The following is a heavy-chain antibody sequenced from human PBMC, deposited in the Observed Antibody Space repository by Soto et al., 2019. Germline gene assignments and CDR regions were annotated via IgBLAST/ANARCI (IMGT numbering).Heavy chain of an antibody. CDR2: ISGSGGST. V-gene: IGHV3-23*01. J-gene: IGHJ6*02. CDR1: GFTFSSYA. D-gene: IGHD3-10*01. Sequence: GSLRLSCAASGFTFSSYAMSWVRQAPGKGLEWVSAISGSGGSTYYADSVKGRFTISRDNSKNTLYLQMNSLRAEDTAVYYCAKVVSGTATIWSGYYYYGMDVWGQGTTVTVSS. CDR3: AKVVSGTATIWSGYYYYGMDV.